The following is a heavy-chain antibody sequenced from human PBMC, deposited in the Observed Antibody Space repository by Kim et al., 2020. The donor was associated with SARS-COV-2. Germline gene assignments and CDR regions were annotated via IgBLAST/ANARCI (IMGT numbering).Heavy chain of an antibody. CDR1: GFTFTSYA. D-gene: IGHD1-20*01. V-gene: IGHV3-23*01. CDR3: AKLYKWNDGGHFDY. Sequence: GGSLRLSCVASGFTFTSYAMSWVRQAPGKGLQWVSSITVSGGTYYADSVKGRFTISRDNSKNTVSLQLNSLRAEDTAIYYCAKLYKWNDGGHFDYWGQGTLVTVSS. J-gene: IGHJ4*02. CDR2: ITVSGGT.